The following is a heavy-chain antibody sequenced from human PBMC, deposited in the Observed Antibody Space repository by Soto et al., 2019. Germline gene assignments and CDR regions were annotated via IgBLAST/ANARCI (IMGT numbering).Heavy chain of an antibody. D-gene: IGHD3-16*01. CDR3: SQYDSFSGSYCGFDY. CDR1: GFTFSSYG. Sequence: EVQLLESGGGLVQPGGSLRLSCAASGFTFSSYGMSWVRQAPGKGLEWVSAMGYSGSRTYYADSVKGRFTISRDNSRNILTLHLRSQGVDDTALSYCSQYDSFSGSYCGFDYWGQGTLVTVSS. CDR2: MGYSGSRT. J-gene: IGHJ4*02. V-gene: IGHV3-23*01.